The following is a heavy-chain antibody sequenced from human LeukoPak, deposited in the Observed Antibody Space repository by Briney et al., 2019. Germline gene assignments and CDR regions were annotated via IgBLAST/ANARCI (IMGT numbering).Heavy chain of an antibody. Sequence: GGSLRLSCAGSGFTYNNYAMNWVRQAPGKGLEWVSGISGGGSGRSTYYADSVKGRFTISRDNSKSTLYLQMNSLKAEDTAVYYCTTDYDSSDYWGQGTLVTVSS. J-gene: IGHJ4*02. CDR3: TTDYDSSDY. V-gene: IGHV3-23*01. CDR2: ISGGGSGRST. D-gene: IGHD3-22*01. CDR1: GFTYNNYA.